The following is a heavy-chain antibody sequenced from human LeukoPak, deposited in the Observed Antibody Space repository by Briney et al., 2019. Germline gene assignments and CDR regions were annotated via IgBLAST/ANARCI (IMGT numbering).Heavy chain of an antibody. CDR3: AGRNTADASIDF. CDR1: GGSMSGHW. V-gene: IGHV4-59*08. D-gene: IGHD2/OR15-2a*01. J-gene: IGHJ4*02. CDR2: IFYSGGT. Sequence: SSETLSLTCTVSGGSMSGHWWSWLRQSPGKGLEWIGDIFYSGGTNNNSPLKSRLTMSLDTSKNQFSLKLSSVTAADTAMYYCAGRNTADASIDFWGQGILVIASS.